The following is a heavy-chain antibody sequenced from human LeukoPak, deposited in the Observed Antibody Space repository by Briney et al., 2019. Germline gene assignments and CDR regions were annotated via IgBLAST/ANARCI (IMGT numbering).Heavy chain of an antibody. CDR2: IYYSGST. CDR1: GGSISSYY. CDR3: ARYLGSSEFDY. J-gene: IGHJ4*02. D-gene: IGHD6-6*01. V-gene: IGHV4-59*01. Sequence: PSVTLSLTCTVSGGSISSYYWSWIRQPPGKGLEWIGYIYYSGSTNYNPSLKSRVTISVDTSKNQFSLKLSSVTAADTAVYYCARYLGSSEFDYWGQGTLVTVSS.